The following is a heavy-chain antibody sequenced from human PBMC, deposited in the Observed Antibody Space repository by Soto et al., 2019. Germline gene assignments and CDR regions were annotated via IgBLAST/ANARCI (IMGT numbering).Heavy chain of an antibody. CDR1: GFIFSIYT. Sequence: SGGSLRLSCAASGFIFSIYTMNWVRQAPGKGLEWVSSISSSSAHIYYADSVRGRFTISRDNGKNSLYLQMNSLRAEDTAVYYCARDPRYGSGSYPSGYYYGMDVWGQGTTVTVS. D-gene: IGHD3-10*01. J-gene: IGHJ6*02. V-gene: IGHV3-21*01. CDR3: ARDPRYGSGSYPSGYYYGMDV. CDR2: ISSSSAHI.